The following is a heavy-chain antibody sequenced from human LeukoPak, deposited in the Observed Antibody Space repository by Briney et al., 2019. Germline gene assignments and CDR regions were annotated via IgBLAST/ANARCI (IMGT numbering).Heavy chain of an antibody. CDR1: GYSFTSYW. Sequence: GESLKISCKGSGYSFTSYWIGWVRQMPGKGLEWMGIIYPDDSDTRYSPSFQGQVTISADKSISTAYLQWSSLKASDTAMYYCARVRMRSSTSYYFDYRGQGTLVTVSS. V-gene: IGHV5-51*01. J-gene: IGHJ4*02. CDR3: ARVRMRSSTSYYFDY. CDR2: IYPDDSDT. D-gene: IGHD2-2*01.